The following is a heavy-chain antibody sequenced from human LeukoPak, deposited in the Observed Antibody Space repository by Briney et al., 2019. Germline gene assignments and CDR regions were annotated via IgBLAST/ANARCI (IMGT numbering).Heavy chain of an antibody. CDR1: GFTFSSYA. Sequence: GGSLRLSCAASGFTFSSYAMSWVRQAPGKGLEWVSAIRGSGDRTHYADSVKGRFTISRDNAKNSLYLQMSSLRAEDTAVYYRAREERDGYNYYWYFDLWGRGTLVTVSS. D-gene: IGHD5-24*01. CDR3: AREERDGYNYYWYFDL. J-gene: IGHJ2*01. CDR2: IRGSGDRT. V-gene: IGHV3-23*01.